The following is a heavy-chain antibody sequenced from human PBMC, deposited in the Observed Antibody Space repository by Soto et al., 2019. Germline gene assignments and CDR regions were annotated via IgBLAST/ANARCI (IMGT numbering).Heavy chain of an antibody. D-gene: IGHD3-9*01. J-gene: IGHJ6*02. CDR1: GFSFRLYG. CDR3: ARSPYTAGYHYRMAV. Sequence: GGSLRVSCGASGFSFRLYGMQWVRQAPGKGLEWVAVIWYDGSNKYYSDSVKGRFTISRDNSKNTLYLQMNSLRAEDTAVYYCARSPYTAGYHYRMAVWGHGTTVIVSS. CDR2: IWYDGSNK. V-gene: IGHV3-33*01.